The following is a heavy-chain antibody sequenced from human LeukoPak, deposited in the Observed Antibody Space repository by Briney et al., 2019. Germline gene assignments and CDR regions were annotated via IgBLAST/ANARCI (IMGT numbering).Heavy chain of an antibody. CDR2: ISAYNGNT. D-gene: IGHD2-2*01. V-gene: IGHV1-18*01. J-gene: IGHJ6*04. Sequence: ASVKVSCKASGYTFTSYGISWVRQAPGQGLEWMGWISAYNGNTNYAQKLQGRVTMTTDTSTSTAYMELRSLRSDDTAVYYCARVRCTSTTCYFRNMDVWGKGTTVTVSS. CDR3: ARVRCTSTTCYFRNMDV. CDR1: GYTFTSYG.